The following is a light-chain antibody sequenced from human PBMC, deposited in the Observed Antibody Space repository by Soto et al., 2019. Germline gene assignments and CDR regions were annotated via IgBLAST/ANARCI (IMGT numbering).Light chain of an antibody. CDR2: GAS. CDR1: QSVISNF. CDR3: QQYGSSPRT. Sequence: EIVLTQSPGTLSLSPGERATLSCRASQSVISNFLAWYQHKPGQAPRLLIYGASSRATGIPDRFSGSGSGTDFTLTISRLEPEDVAVYYCQQYGSSPRTFGQGTKV. J-gene: IGKJ1*01. V-gene: IGKV3-20*01.